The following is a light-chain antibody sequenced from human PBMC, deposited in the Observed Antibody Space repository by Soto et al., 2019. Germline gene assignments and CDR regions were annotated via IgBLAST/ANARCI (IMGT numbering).Light chain of an antibody. V-gene: IGLV2-14*03. J-gene: IGLJ1*01. CDR1: SSYVGAFNY. CDR3: SSYTTRNTEV. CDR2: DVT. Sequence: QSALTQPASLSGSPGQSISISCIGTSSYVGAFNYVSWYQHHPGKAPQLIIYDVTSRPSGVSNRFSASKSGNTASLTISGLQAEDEADYYCSSYTTRNTEVFGTGTKVTVL.